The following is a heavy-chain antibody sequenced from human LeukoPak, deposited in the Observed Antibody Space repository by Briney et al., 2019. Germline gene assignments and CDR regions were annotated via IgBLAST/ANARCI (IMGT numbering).Heavy chain of an antibody. CDR1: GFSVSRNY. D-gene: IGHD2-8*01. Sequence: GGSLRLSCAASGFSVSRNYMNWVRQAPGKGLEWVSVMYIGGSTYYADSVRGRFTPSRDNSKNTLHLQMDSLRAEDTAVYYCAKDSDVYGIESPDALHIWGQGTMVTVSS. V-gene: IGHV3-66*01. CDR2: MYIGGST. J-gene: IGHJ3*02. CDR3: AKDSDVYGIESPDALHI.